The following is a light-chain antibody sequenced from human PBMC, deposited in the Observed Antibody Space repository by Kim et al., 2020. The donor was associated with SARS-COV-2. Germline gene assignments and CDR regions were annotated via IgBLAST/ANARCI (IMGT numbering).Light chain of an antibody. Sequence: GDRVTITCQASQDIANYLNWYQQKPGKAPKFLIYDASHLETGVPSRFSGSGSGTDFTFTISSLQPEDIATYYCQQYANLPPTFGQGTRLEIK. V-gene: IGKV1-33*01. CDR2: DAS. CDR1: QDIANY. CDR3: QQYANLPPT. J-gene: IGKJ5*01.